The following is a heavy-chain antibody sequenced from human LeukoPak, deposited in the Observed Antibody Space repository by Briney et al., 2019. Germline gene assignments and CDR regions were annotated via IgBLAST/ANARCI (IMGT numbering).Heavy chain of an antibody. D-gene: IGHD5-12*01. CDR3: VSGNGYDFRYFDY. CDR2: IYYSGST. Sequence: SETLSLTCTVSGGSISSGAYYWSWIRQHPGKGLEWIGYIYYSGSTYYNPSLKSRVTISVDTSKNQFSLRLSSVIAADTAVYYCVSGNGYDFRYFDYWGQGTLVTVSS. V-gene: IGHV4-31*03. J-gene: IGHJ4*02. CDR1: GGSISSGAYY.